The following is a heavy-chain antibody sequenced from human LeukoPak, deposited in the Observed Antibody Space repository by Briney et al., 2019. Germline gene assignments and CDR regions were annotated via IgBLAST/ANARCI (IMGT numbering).Heavy chain of an antibody. Sequence: SETLSLTCTVSGGSISSYYWSWIRQPPGKGLEWIGYIYYSGSTNYNPSLKSRVTISVDSSKNQFSLKLGSVTAADTAVYYCARDRRYGSSGFDPWGQGTLVTVSS. V-gene: IGHV4-59*12. J-gene: IGHJ5*02. CDR1: GGSISSYY. D-gene: IGHD6-13*01. CDR2: IYYSGST. CDR3: ARDRRYGSSGFDP.